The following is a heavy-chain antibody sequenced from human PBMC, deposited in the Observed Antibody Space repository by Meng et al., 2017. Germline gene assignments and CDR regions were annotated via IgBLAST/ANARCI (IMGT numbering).Heavy chain of an antibody. V-gene: IGHV3-7*01. Sequence: GGSLCPACVVSGFTFSSFWMSWVRQAPGKGLEWVANTKQDGSEKYYEDSGKGRFTITRNNAKNSPYLQMNSLRAKDAAVYYCARDVSGMIFDYWGQGTLVTVSS. D-gene: IGHD3-16*01. CDR1: GFTFSSFW. CDR3: ARDVSGMIFDY. CDR2: TKQDGSEK. J-gene: IGHJ4*02.